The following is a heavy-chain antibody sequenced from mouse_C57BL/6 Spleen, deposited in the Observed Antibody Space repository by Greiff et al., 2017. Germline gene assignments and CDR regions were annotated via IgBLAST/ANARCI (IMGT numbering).Heavy chain of an antibody. V-gene: IGHV1-18*01. J-gene: IGHJ3*01. CDR2: INPNNGGT. CDR3: ARWGQLRLRFAY. Sequence: EVKLEESGPELVKPGASVKIPCKASGYTFTDYNMDWVKQSHGKSLEWIGDINPNNGGTIYNQKFKGKATLTVDKSSSTAYMELRSLTSEDTAVYYCARWGQLRLRFAYWGQGTLVTVSA. D-gene: IGHD3-2*02. CDR1: GYTFTDYN.